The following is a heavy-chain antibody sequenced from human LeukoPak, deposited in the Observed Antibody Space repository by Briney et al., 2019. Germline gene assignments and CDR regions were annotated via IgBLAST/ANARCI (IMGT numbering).Heavy chain of an antibody. CDR1: GGSISSSSYY. D-gene: IGHD3-3*01. J-gene: IGHJ4*02. CDR2: IYYSGST. CDR3: ARHVDTYDFWSGYYTGSRGYYFDY. V-gene: IGHV4-39*01. Sequence: SETLSLTCTVSGGSISSSSYYWGWIRQPPGKGLEWIGSIYYSGSTYYNPSLKSRVTISVDTSKNQFSLKLSSVTAADTAVYYCARHVDTYDFWSGYYTGSRGYYFDYWGQGTLVTVSS.